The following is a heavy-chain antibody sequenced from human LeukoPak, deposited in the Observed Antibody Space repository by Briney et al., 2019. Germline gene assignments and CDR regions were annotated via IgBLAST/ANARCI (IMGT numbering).Heavy chain of an antibody. Sequence: PGGSLRLSCAASGFTFSSYSMNWVRQAPGKGLEWVSYISSSSTIYYADSVKGRFTISRDNAKNSLYLQMNSLRAEDTAVYYCARGLAGYGGNSESYWGQGTLVTVSS. CDR3: ARGLAGYGGNSESY. J-gene: IGHJ4*02. V-gene: IGHV3-48*01. CDR2: ISSSSTI. D-gene: IGHD4-23*01. CDR1: GFTFSSYS.